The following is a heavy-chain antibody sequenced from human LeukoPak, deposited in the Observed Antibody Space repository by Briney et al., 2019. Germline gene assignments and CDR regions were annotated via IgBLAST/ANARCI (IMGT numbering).Heavy chain of an antibody. CDR2: ISGSGGST. Sequence: GGSLRLSCAASGFTFSSYAMSWVRQAPGKGLEWVSGISGSGGSTYYEDSVKGRFTISRDNSKNTLYLQMNSLRAEDTAVYYCAKNSGGTCYSHLDYWGQGTLVTVPS. V-gene: IGHV3-23*01. D-gene: IGHD2-15*01. J-gene: IGHJ4*02. CDR3: AKNSGGTCYSHLDY. CDR1: GFTFSSYA.